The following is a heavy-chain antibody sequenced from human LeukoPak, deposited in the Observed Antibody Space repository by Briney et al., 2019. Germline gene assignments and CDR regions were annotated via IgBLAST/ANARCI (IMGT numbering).Heavy chain of an antibody. CDR1: GGSIGSNTYF. Sequence: PSETLSLTCHVSGGSIGSNTYFWGWIRQPPGKGLEWIGSIFYGGTTYYNPSLERRVTISVDTSKNRFSLKLSFVTAADTAIYYCARQIAAASLYHFDYWGQGTLVTVSS. CDR2: IFYGGTT. J-gene: IGHJ4*02. CDR3: ARQIAAASLYHFDY. D-gene: IGHD6-13*01. V-gene: IGHV4-39*01.